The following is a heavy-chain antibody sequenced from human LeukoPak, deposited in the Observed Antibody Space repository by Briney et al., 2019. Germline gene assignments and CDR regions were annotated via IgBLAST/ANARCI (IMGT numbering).Heavy chain of an antibody. CDR1: GYTFTSYD. CDR2: MDPNSGNT. V-gene: IGHV1-8*01. D-gene: IGHD4-17*01. CDR3: ARGMTTVTTGDY. Sequence: ASVKVSFKASGYTFTSYDINWVRQATGQGLEWMGWMDPNSGNTGYAQKFQGRVTMTRNTSISTAYMELSSLRSEDTAVYYCARGMTTVTTGDYWGQGTLVTVSS. J-gene: IGHJ4*02.